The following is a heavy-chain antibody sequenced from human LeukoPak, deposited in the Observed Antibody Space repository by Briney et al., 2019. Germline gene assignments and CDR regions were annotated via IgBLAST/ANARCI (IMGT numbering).Heavy chain of an antibody. V-gene: IGHV1-18*01. CDR2: ISAYNGNT. CDR3: AREKQDYYYYYMGV. CDR1: GYTFTSYG. Sequence: GASVKVSCKASGYTFTSYGISWVRQAPGQGLEWMGWISAYNGNTNYAQKLQGRVTMTTDTSTSTAYMELRSLRSDDTAVYYCAREKQDYYYYYMGVWGKGTTVTVSS. J-gene: IGHJ6*03.